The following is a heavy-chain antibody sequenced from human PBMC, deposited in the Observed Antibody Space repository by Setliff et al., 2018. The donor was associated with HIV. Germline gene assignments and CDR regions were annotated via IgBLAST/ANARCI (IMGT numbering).Heavy chain of an antibody. Sequence: PSETLSLTCTVSGGSISTYYWSWIRQPPGKGLEWIGSIYFTGSSDNNPSLKSRVTLSVDTSKNQISLKLSSVTAADTAMYYCARVNGTYYPNFLDYWGQGALVTVAS. CDR3: ARVNGTYYPNFLDY. D-gene: IGHD1-26*01. V-gene: IGHV4-59*12. J-gene: IGHJ4*02. CDR1: GGSISTYY. CDR2: IYFTGSS.